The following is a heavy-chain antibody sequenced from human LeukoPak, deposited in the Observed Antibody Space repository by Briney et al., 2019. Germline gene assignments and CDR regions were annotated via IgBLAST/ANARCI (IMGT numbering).Heavy chain of an antibody. CDR2: ISSSSSYI. Sequence: GGSLRLSCAASGFTFSSNSMNWVRQAPGKGLEWVSSISSSSSYIYYADSVKSRFTISRDNAKNSLYLQMNSLRAEDTAVYYCASDSGSYGPRGDYWGQGTLVTVSS. J-gene: IGHJ4*02. CDR3: ASDSGSYGPRGDY. V-gene: IGHV3-21*01. CDR1: GFTFSSNS. D-gene: IGHD1-26*01.